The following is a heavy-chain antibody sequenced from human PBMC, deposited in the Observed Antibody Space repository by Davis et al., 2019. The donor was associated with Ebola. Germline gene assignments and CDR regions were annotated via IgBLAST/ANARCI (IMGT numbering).Heavy chain of an antibody. CDR2: ISSSGSTI. V-gene: IGHV3-11*01. Sequence: GESLKISCAASGFTFSDYYMSWIRQAPGKGLEWVSYISSSGSTIYYADSVKGRFTISRDNAKNSLYLQMNSLRAEDTAVYYCARDGGYSSSWYTAEYYYYGMDVWGQGTTVTVS. J-gene: IGHJ6*02. CDR1: GFTFSDYY. D-gene: IGHD6-13*01. CDR3: ARDGGYSSSWYTAEYYYYGMDV.